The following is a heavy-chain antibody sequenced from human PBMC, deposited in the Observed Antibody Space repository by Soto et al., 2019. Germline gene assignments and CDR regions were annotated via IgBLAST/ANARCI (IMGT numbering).Heavy chain of an antibody. V-gene: IGHV4-59*01. CDR2: IYYSGST. Sequence: SETLSLTCTFSGCSISSYYWSLIRQPPGKGLEWIGYIYYSGSTNYNPSLKSRVTISVDTSKNQFSLKLSSVTAADTAVYYCARTVAARPSYYYYGMDVWGQGTTVTVSS. D-gene: IGHD6-6*01. CDR3: ARTVAARPSYYYYGMDV. CDR1: GCSISSYY. J-gene: IGHJ6*02.